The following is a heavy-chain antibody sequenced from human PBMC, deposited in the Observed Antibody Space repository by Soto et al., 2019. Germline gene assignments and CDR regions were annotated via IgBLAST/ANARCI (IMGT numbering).Heavy chain of an antibody. Sequence: QVQLVQSGAEVKKPGASVKVSCKASGYTFTSYDINWVRQATGQGLEWMGWMNPNRGNTGYAQKFKGRVTMTRNTSISRAYMELSSMRSEDTAVYYCARGARYYDFWSGYWKDYWGQGTLVTVSS. CDR1: GYTFTSYD. CDR2: MNPNRGNT. D-gene: IGHD3-3*01. J-gene: IGHJ4*02. V-gene: IGHV1-8*01. CDR3: ARGARYYDFWSGYWKDY.